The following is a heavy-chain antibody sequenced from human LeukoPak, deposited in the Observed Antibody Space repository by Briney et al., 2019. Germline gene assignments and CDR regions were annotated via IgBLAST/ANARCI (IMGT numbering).Heavy chain of an antibody. CDR2: IYTSGST. CDR1: GGSMSNYY. D-gene: IGHD1-26*01. Sequence: SETLSLTCTVSGGSMSNYYWSWIRQPAGKGLEWIGRIYTSGSTNYNPSLKSRVTMSVDTSKNQFSLKLSSVTAADTAVYYCARDGQVGAYYFDYWGQGTLVTVSS. J-gene: IGHJ4*02. V-gene: IGHV4-4*07. CDR3: ARDGQVGAYYFDY.